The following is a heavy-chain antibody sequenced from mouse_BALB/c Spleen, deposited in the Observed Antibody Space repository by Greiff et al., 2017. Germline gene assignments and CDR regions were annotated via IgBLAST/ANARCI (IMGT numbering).Heavy chain of an antibody. CDR1: GFSLTSYG. Sequence: VQLQQSGPGLVQPSQSLSITCTVSGFSLTSYGVHWVRQSPGKGLEWLGVIWSGGSTDYYAAFIYRLSISKDNSKSQVFFKLNSLQANDTAIYYCARKGLYGWFAYWGQGTLVTVSA. J-gene: IGHJ3*01. CDR3: ARKGLYGWFAY. CDR2: IWSGGST. V-gene: IGHV2-2*02. D-gene: IGHD1-1*01.